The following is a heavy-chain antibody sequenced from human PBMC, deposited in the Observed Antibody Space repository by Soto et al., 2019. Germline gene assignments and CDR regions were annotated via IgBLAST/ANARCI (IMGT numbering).Heavy chain of an antibody. V-gene: IGHV3-23*01. J-gene: IGHJ6*02. Sequence: PGGSLRLSCAASGFTFSSYAMSWVRQAPGKGLEWVSAISGSGGSTYYADSVKGRFTISRDNSKNTLYLQMNSLRAEDTAVYYCAKDAPVWEQQINYYYYGMDVWGQGTTVTVSS. CDR3: AKDAPVWEQQINYYYYGMDV. D-gene: IGHD6-13*01. CDR2: ISGSGGST. CDR1: GFTFSSYA.